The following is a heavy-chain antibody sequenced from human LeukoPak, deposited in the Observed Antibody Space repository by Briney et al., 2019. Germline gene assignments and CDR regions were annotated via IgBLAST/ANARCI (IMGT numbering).Heavy chain of an antibody. D-gene: IGHD6-13*01. V-gene: IGHV5-10-1*01. J-gene: IGHJ4*02. CDR3: ANDYSRDCYYGY. Sequence: GQSLKISCKGSGYSFTRYWISWVRQMPGKGLEWMGRIDPSDSYTNYSPSSQGDVTISVDKSISTASLHWSTLKASNTAMYYCANDYSRDCYYGYWGQGTLVTVSS. CDR2: IDPSDSYT. CDR1: GYSFTRYW.